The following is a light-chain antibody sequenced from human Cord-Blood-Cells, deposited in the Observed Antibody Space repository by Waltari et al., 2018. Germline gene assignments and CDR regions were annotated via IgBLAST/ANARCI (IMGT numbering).Light chain of an antibody. J-gene: IGLJ2*01. CDR1: ALPKQY. V-gene: IGLV3-25*03. CDR2: KDS. CDR3: QSADSSGTYVV. Sequence: SYELTQPPSVPVSPDQTVRITCSGDALPKQYAYWYQQKPGQAPVLVIYKDSERPSGIPERFSGSSSGTTVTLTISGVQAEDEADYYCQSADSSGTYVVFGGGTKLTVL.